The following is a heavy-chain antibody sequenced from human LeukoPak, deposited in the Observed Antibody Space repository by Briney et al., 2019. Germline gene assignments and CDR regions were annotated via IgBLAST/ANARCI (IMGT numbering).Heavy chain of an antibody. CDR2: ISGSSNDI. CDR1: GFPFSIYT. D-gene: IGHD2-15*01. J-gene: IGHJ4*02. CDR3: ATDYYCSGGSCYPPD. V-gene: IGHV3-21*01. Sequence: GGSLRLSCAASGFPFSIYTMNWVRQAPGKGLEWVSSISGSSNDIYYADSVKGRFTISRDNAKNSLYLQMNSLRAEDTAVYYCATDYYCSGGSCYPPDWGQATLVTVSS.